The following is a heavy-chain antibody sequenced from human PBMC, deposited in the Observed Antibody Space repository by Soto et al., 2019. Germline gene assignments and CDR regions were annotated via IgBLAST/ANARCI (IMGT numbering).Heavy chain of an antibody. D-gene: IGHD2-8*02. Sequence: QVKLVTSGAEVKTPGASVKVSCKASGYNFINYYIHWVRQAPGHGLEWMAIINPTGGSTNYAQKFQGRLTLTMDTSPTTVYMELSRLTSEDTAIYYCARHLAAGAVWGQGTLVTVSS. J-gene: IGHJ4*02. V-gene: IGHV1-46*01. CDR3: ARHLAAGAV. CDR2: INPTGGST. CDR1: GYNFINYY.